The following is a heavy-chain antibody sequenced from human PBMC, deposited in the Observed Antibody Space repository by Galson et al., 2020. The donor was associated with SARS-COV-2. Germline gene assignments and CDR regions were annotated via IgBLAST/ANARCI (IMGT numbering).Heavy chain of an antibody. CDR3: ARGVPYCSGGSCYKLSLDY. J-gene: IGHJ4*02. D-gene: IGHD2-15*01. CDR2: MNPNSGNT. CDR1: GYTFTSYY. V-gene: IGHV1-8*02. Sequence: ASVKVSCKASGYTFTSYYMHWVRQATGQGLEWMGWMNPNSGNTGYAQKFQGRVTMTRNTSISTVYMELSSLRSEDTAVYYCARGVPYCSGGSCYKLSLDYWGQGTLVTVSS.